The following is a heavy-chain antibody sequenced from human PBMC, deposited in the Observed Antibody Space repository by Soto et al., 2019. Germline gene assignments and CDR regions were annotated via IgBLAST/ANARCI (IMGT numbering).Heavy chain of an antibody. CDR3: ASGSDLYCSSTSCSLLWFDP. CDR1: GYTFTGYY. D-gene: IGHD2-2*01. CDR2: INPNSGGT. V-gene: IGHV1-2*02. J-gene: IGHJ5*02. Sequence: ASVKVSCKASGYTFTGYYMHWVRQAPGQGLEWMGWINPNSGGTNYAQKFQGRVTMTRDTSISTAYMELSRLRSGDTAVYYCASGSDLYCSSTSCSLLWFDPWGQGTLVTVSS.